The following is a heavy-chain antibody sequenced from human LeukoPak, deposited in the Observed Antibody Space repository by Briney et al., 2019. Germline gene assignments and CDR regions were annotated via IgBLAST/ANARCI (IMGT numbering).Heavy chain of an antibody. Sequence: PGGSLRLSCAASGFTFSSYAMHWVRQAPGKGLEWVAVISYDGSNKYYADSVKGRFTISRDNSKNTLYLQMNSLRAEDTAVYYCAREGYGDSWYFDLWGRGTLVTVSS. V-gene: IGHV3-30-3*01. J-gene: IGHJ2*01. D-gene: IGHD4-17*01. CDR3: AREGYGDSWYFDL. CDR1: GFTFSSYA. CDR2: ISYDGSNK.